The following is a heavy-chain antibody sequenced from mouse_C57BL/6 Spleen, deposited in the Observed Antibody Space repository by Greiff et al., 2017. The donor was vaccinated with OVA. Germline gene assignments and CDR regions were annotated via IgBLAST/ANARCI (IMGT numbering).Heavy chain of an antibody. CDR1: GYTFTSYW. Sequence: VQLQQPGAELVKPGASVKLSCKASGYTFTSYWMQWVKQRPGQGLEWIGEIDPSDSYTNYNQKFKGKATLTVDTSSSTAYMQLSSLTSEDSAVYYCAREGPWFAYWGQGTLVTVSA. V-gene: IGHV1-50*01. CDR3: AREGPWFAY. D-gene: IGHD3-3*01. CDR2: IDPSDSYT. J-gene: IGHJ3*01.